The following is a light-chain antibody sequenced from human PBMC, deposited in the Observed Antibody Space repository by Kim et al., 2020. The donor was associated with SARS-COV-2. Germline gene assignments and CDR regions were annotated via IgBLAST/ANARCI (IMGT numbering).Light chain of an antibody. V-gene: IGLV7-46*01. CDR2: DTS. CDR1: TGAVTSGHY. J-gene: IGLJ2*01. Sequence: QAVVTQEPSLTVSPGGTVTLTCGSSTGAVTSGHYPYWFQQKPGQAPRTLIFDTSNKNSWTPARFSGSLLGGKAALTLSGAQPEDEADYYCLLTYSGARFFGGGTTLTVL. CDR3: LLTYSGARF.